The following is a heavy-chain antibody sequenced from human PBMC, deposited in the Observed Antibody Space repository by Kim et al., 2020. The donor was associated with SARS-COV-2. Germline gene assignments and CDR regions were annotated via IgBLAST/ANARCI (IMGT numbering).Heavy chain of an antibody. CDR3: AREDYGSGSYQNATYYYYYGMDV. CDR2: INHSGST. J-gene: IGHJ6*02. CDR1: GGSFSGYY. Sequence: SETLSLTCAVYGGSFSGYYWSWIRQPPGKGLEWIGEINHSGSTNYNPSLKSRVTISVDTSKNQFSLKLSSVTAADTAVYYCAREDYGSGSYQNATYYYYYGMDVWGQGTTVTVSS. D-gene: IGHD3-10*01. V-gene: IGHV4-34*01.